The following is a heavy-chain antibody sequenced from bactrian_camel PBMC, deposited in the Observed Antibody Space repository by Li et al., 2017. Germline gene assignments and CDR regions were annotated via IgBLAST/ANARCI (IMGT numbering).Heavy chain of an antibody. Sequence: HVQLVESGGGLVQPGGSLTLSCAASGVSSDSYYIAWVRQAPGKGLEWVSSINSGGFITNVADSMKGRFIISRDNAKNTVYLQLNSLNSEDMAMYYCAKTYNDYYRGYDGRDYWGKGTQVTVS. CDR2: INSGGFIT. D-gene: IGHD4*01. V-gene: IGHV3S1*01. CDR1: GVSSDSYY. J-gene: IGHJ7*01.